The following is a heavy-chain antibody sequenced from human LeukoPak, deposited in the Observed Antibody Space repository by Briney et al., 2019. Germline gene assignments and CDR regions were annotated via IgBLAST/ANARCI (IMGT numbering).Heavy chain of an antibody. CDR2: INLNSGGT. CDR3: ARDVVAILTYYYYGMDV. D-gene: IGHD2-2*01. Sequence: GASVKVSCKASGYTFTGYYMHWVRQAPGQGLEWMGWINLNSGGTNYAQKFQGRVTMTRDTSISTAYMELSRLRSDDTAVFYCARDVVAILTYYYYGMDVWGQGTTVTVSS. J-gene: IGHJ6*02. V-gene: IGHV1-2*02. CDR1: GYTFTGYY.